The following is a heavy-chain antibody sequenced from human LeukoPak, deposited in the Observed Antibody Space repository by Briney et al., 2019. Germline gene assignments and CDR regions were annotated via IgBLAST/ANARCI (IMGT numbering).Heavy chain of an antibody. V-gene: IGHV3-23*01. D-gene: IGHD3-10*01. CDR3: AKDLGWFGEFDLDY. Sequence: PGGSLRLSCAASGFTFSSYAMSWVRQAPGKGLEWVSAISGSGGSTYYADSVKGRFTISRDNSKNTLYLQMNSLRAEDTAVYYCAKDLGWFGEFDLDYWGRGTLVTVSS. J-gene: IGHJ4*02. CDR2: ISGSGGST. CDR1: GFTFSSYA.